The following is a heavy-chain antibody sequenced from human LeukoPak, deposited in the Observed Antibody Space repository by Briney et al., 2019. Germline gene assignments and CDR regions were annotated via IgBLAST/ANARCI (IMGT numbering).Heavy chain of an antibody. J-gene: IGHJ4*02. CDR3: ARRGEWTAWNFDY. Sequence: PSETLSLTCAVNGGAFSGYYWSWLRQSPEQGLVWIGEINYSGTTISNPSLESRVSTSMDLTRKRFSLELTSVTAADTAVYYCARRGEWTAWNFDYWAQGSLVTVSS. CDR2: INYSGTT. V-gene: IGHV4-34*01. CDR1: GGAFSGYY. D-gene: IGHD3/OR15-3a*01.